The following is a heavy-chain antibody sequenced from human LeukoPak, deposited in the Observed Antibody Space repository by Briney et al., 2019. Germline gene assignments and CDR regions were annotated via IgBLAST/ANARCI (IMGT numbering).Heavy chain of an antibody. CDR1: GGTFSSYV. CDR2: INPNSGGT. Sequence: ASVKVSCKASGGTFSSYVINWVRQALGQGLEWMGWINPNSGGTIFAQKFQGRVTMTRDTSISTAYMELSRLTSDDTAVYYCARGRDSGSPYDAFDIWGQGTMVTVS. D-gene: IGHD1-26*01. J-gene: IGHJ3*02. V-gene: IGHV1-2*02. CDR3: ARGRDSGSPYDAFDI.